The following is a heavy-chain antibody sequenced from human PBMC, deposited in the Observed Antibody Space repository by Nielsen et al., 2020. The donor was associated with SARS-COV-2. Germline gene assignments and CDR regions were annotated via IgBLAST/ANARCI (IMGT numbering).Heavy chain of an antibody. CDR3: AREGSRGFYPDF. Sequence: GESLKISCEVSRFGLTTYTINWVRQAPGKGLEWVSCISSPSNYVHYADSVQGRFTISKDYLQINDLRAEDTAVYYCAREGSRGFYPDFWGQGTLVTVSS. CDR1: RFGLTTYT. J-gene: IGHJ4*02. D-gene: IGHD3-10*01. V-gene: IGHV3-21*01. CDR2: ISSPSNYV.